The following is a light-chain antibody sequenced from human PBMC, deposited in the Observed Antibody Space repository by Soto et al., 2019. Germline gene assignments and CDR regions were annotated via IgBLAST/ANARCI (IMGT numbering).Light chain of an antibody. J-gene: IGLJ2*01. CDR1: SGHSSYA. V-gene: IGLV4-69*01. CDR3: PTWGTGIQV. Sequence: QSVLTQSPSASASLGASVKLTCTLSSGHSSYAIAWHQQQPEKGPRYLMKLNSDGSHSKGDGIPDRFSGSSSGAERYLTISSLQSEDEAHYSCPTWGTGIQVFGGGTKVTVL. CDR2: LNSDGSH.